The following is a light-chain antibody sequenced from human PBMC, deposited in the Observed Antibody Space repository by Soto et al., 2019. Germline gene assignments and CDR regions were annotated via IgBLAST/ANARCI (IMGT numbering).Light chain of an antibody. Sequence: EIVMTQSPATLSVSPGESATLSCRASQSVSNNLAWYQQKPGQAPRLLIYDASARATGIPARFSGSGSGTEFTLLISSMQSEDFAVYYCQQYNNWPLTFGGGTKVEIK. CDR2: DAS. V-gene: IGKV3-15*01. CDR1: QSVSNN. J-gene: IGKJ4*01. CDR3: QQYNNWPLT.